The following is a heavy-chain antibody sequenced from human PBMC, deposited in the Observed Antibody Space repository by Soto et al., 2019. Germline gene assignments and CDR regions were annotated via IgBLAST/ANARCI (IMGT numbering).Heavy chain of an antibody. CDR2: ISSSSSYI. D-gene: IGHD2-2*02. Sequence: PGGSLRLSCAASGFTFSSYTMNWVRQAPGKGLEWVSSISSSSSYIYYADSVKGRFTISRDNAKNSLYLQMNSLRAEDTAVYYCAGEEVLVVPAAIRWWYYCMDVWGQGTTVTVSS. CDR3: AGEEVLVVPAAIRWWYYCMDV. V-gene: IGHV3-21*01. CDR1: GFTFSSYT. J-gene: IGHJ6*02.